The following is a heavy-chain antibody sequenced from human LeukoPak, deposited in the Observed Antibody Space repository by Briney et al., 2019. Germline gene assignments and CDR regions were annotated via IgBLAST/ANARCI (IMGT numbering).Heavy chain of an antibody. CDR2: IIPIFGTA. CDR1: GGTFSSYA. Sequence: ASVKVSCKASGGTFSSYAISWVRQAPGQGLEWMGGIIPIFGTANYAQKFQGRVTITADESTSTAYMELSSLRSEDTAVYYCAGPSMVRGTEYHYYGMDVWGQGTTVTVSS. J-gene: IGHJ6*02. D-gene: IGHD3-10*01. V-gene: IGHV1-69*01. CDR3: AGPSMVRGTEYHYYGMDV.